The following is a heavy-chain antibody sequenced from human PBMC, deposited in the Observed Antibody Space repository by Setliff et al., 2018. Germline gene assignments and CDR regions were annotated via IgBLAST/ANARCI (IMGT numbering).Heavy chain of an antibody. Sequence: SETLSLTCTVSGGSISSFYWGWVRQPPGKGLEWIGHFYNSGSSKYNPSLKSRVTISVDTSHNNLSLKLSSVTAADTAVYYCVRLGVDDSSGYYYPGGYMDVWGKGTTVTVSS. CDR3: VRLGVDDSSGYYYPGGYMDV. CDR1: GGSISSFY. V-gene: IGHV4-4*08. J-gene: IGHJ6*03. CDR2: FYNSGSS. D-gene: IGHD3-22*01.